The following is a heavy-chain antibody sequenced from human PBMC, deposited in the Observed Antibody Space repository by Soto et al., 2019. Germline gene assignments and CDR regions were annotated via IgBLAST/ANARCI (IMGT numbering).Heavy chain of an antibody. CDR2: INAGNGNT. J-gene: IGHJ3*02. CDR1: GYTFTSYA. V-gene: IGHV1-3*01. CDR3: ARLDDILTGSDAFDI. D-gene: IGHD3-9*01. Sequence: ASVKVSCKASGYTFTSYAMHWVRQAPGQRLEWMGWINAGNGNTKYSQKFQGRVTITRETSASTAYMELSSLRSEDTAVYYWARLDDILTGSDAFDIWGQGTMVTVSS.